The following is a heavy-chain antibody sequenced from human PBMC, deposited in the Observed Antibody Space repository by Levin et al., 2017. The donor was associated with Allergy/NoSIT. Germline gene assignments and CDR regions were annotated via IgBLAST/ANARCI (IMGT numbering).Heavy chain of an antibody. V-gene: IGHV4-4*02. CDR1: GGSISSSNW. J-gene: IGHJ4*02. Sequence: KPSETLSLTCAVSGGSISSSNWWSWVRQPPGKGLEWIGEIYHSGSTNYNPSLKSRVTISVDKSKNQFSLKLSSVTAADTAVYYCARRKKPNYSSSWYGSPFDYWGQGTLVTVSS. CDR3: ARRKKPNYSSSWYGSPFDY. CDR2: IYHSGST. D-gene: IGHD6-13*01.